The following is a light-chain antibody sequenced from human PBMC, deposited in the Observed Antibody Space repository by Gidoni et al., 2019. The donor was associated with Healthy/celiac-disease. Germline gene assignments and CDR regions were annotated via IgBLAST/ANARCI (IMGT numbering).Light chain of an antibody. CDR3: QQRSNWPPRALT. Sequence: EIVLTQSPATLSLSPGERATLSCRASQSVSSYLAWYQQKPGQAPRLLIYDASNRATGIPARFSGSGSGTDFTLTISSLEPEDFAVYYCQQRSNWPPRALTFGPXTKVDIK. V-gene: IGKV3-11*01. CDR2: DAS. CDR1: QSVSSY. J-gene: IGKJ3*01.